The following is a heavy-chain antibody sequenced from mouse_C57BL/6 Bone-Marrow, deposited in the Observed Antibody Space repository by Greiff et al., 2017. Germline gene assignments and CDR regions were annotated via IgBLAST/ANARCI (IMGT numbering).Heavy chain of an antibody. CDR2: IYPRSGNT. V-gene: IGHV1-81*01. CDR1: GYTFTSYG. Sequence: VKLMESGAELARPGASVKLSCKASGYTFTSYGISWVKQRTGQGLEWIGEIYPRSGNTYYNEKFKGKATLTADKSSSTAYMELRSLTSEDSAVYVCARPAYYSNYDYAMDYWGQGTSVTVSS. D-gene: IGHD2-5*01. CDR3: ARPAYYSNYDYAMDY. J-gene: IGHJ4*01.